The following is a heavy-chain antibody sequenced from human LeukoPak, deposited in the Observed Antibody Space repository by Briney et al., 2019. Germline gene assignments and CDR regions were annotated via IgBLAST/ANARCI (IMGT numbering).Heavy chain of an antibody. D-gene: IGHD2/OR15-2a*01. Sequence: GASVKVSCKASGYTFTNYYMHWVRQAPGQGLEWMGWINPNSGGTNYIQKFQGRVTMTRDTSISTAYMELRRLRSDDTAVYYCARSTTPNENEYFEHWGQGTPVTVSS. CDR1: GYTFTNYY. V-gene: IGHV1-2*02. CDR2: INPNSGGT. J-gene: IGHJ1*01. CDR3: ARSTTPNENEYFEH.